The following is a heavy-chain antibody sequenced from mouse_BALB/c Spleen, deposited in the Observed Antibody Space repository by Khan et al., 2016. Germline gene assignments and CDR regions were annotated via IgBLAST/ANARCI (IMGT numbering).Heavy chain of an antibody. Sequence: QMQLEESGPELVKPGASVKMSCKASGYTFTSYYIHWVKQRPGQGLEWIGWIYPGDGNTNYNENFKGKTTLTADKSSSTAYMLLSSLTSEDSAIYFCAKGGLRHWYFDVWGAGTTVTVSS. V-gene: IGHV1S56*01. CDR2: IYPGDGNT. CDR3: AKGGLRHWYFDV. CDR1: GYTFTSYY. J-gene: IGHJ1*01. D-gene: IGHD2-2*01.